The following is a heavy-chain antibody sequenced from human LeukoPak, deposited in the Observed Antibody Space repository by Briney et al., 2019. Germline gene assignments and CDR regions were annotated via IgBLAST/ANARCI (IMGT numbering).Heavy chain of an antibody. V-gene: IGHV3-7*04. Sequence: GGSLRLSCAASGFTFNNAWMSWVRQAPGKGLEWVANIKEDGSEKFYVDSVKGRFTISRDNPKNSLYLQMNSLRVEDTAVYYCARALYSPNWFDPWGQGTLVTVSS. CDR2: IKEDGSEK. D-gene: IGHD2-8*01. J-gene: IGHJ5*02. CDR1: GFTFNNAW. CDR3: ARALYSPNWFDP.